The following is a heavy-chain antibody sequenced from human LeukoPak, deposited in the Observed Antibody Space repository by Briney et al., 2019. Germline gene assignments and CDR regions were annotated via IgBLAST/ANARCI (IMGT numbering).Heavy chain of an antibody. V-gene: IGHV4-30-4*01. J-gene: IGHJ6*02. CDR3: ARDPPRGYGLDV. CDR1: GGSISSGDYY. Sequence: SQTLSLTCTVSGGSISSGDYYWSWIRQPPGKGLEWIGYIYHSGSTYYNPSLKSRVTISVDTSKNQFSLKLSSVTAADTAVYYCARDPPRGYGLDVWGPGITVTVS. CDR2: IYHSGST.